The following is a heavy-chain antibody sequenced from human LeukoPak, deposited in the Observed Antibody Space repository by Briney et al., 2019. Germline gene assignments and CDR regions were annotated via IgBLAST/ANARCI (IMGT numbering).Heavy chain of an antibody. CDR3: AKDRDMDY. Sequence: GGSLRLSCAASGFTFDDYAMHWVRHAPGKGLEWVSGISWNSGSIGYADSVKGRFTISRDNAKNSLYLQMNSLRPEDTALYYCAKDRDMDYWGQGTLVTVSS. V-gene: IGHV3-9*01. J-gene: IGHJ4*02. CDR1: GFTFDDYA. CDR2: ISWNSGSI.